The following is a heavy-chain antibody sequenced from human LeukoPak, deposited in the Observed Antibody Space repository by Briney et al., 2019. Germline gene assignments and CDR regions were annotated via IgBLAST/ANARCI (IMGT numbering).Heavy chain of an antibody. V-gene: IGHV1-18*01. CDR2: VRAYNGNT. D-gene: IGHD4-23*01. CDR3: ARGGYSAAADI. Sequence: GSVKVSCKASGYTFTTYVITWVRQAPGQGLEWMGWVRAYNGNTNYAEKLQGRVTMTTDTSTSTAYMEVRSLRSDDTAVYYCARGGYSAAADIWGQGTMVTVS. CDR1: GYTFTTYV. J-gene: IGHJ3*02.